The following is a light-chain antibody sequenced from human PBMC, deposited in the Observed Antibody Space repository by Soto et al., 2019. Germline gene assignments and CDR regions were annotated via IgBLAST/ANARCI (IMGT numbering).Light chain of an antibody. CDR1: STDVGGYNY. Sequence: QSALAQPSSVSGSPGQSITISCTGTSTDVGGYNYVSWYQHHPGKGPKLIIYEVSNRPSGVSDRFSGSKSGNKASLIISNLEAEDESDYYCSSFAGSRTPVVFGGGTKLTVL. V-gene: IGLV2-14*01. CDR2: EVS. CDR3: SSFAGSRTPVV. J-gene: IGLJ2*01.